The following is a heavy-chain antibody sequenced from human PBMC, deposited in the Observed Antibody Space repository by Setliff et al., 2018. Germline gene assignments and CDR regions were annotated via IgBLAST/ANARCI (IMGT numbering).Heavy chain of an antibody. J-gene: IGHJ6*03. D-gene: IGHD1-26*01. CDR3: ARAPPNRYSGSYEYFYMDV. Sequence: PSETLSLTCTVSGGSISSYYWSWIRQPPGKGLEWIGYIYSSGSTNYNPSLKSRVTISVDTSKNQFSLKVSSVTAADTAVYYCARAPPNRYSGSYEYFYMDVWGKGTTVTVSS. CDR2: IYSSGST. V-gene: IGHV4-4*08. CDR1: GGSISSYY.